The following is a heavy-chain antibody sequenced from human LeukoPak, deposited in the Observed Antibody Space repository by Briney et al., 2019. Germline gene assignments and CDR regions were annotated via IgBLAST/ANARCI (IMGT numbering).Heavy chain of an antibody. CDR2: IYYSGST. CDR3: ARHGPGAIVVLFDY. V-gene: IGHV4-59*01. J-gene: IGHJ4*02. CDR1: GGSISSYY. Sequence: NSSETLSLTCTVSGGSISSYYWSWIRQPPGEGLEWIGYIYYSGSTNYNPSLKSRVTISVDTSKNQFSLKLSSVTAADTAVYYCARHGPGAIVVLFDYWGQGTLVTVSS. D-gene: IGHD3-22*01.